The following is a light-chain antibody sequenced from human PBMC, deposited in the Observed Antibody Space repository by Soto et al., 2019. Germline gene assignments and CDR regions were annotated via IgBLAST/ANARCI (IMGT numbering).Light chain of an antibody. J-gene: IGKJ5*01. CDR1: QSFRGL. V-gene: IGKV3-11*01. CDR2: DAY. Sequence: VVLTQSPVTLSLSPGVRATLSCRASQSFRGLLAWYQQKTGQAPRILIYDAYNRDTGIPPRFSGSGSGTDFTLTISSLEPEDSSVYYCQQRHMWPITFGQGTRLEIK. CDR3: QQRHMWPIT.